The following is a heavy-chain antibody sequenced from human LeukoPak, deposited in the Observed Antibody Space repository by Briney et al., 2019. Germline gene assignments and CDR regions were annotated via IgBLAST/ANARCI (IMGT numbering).Heavy chain of an antibody. D-gene: IGHD3-22*01. V-gene: IGHV4-34*01. Sequence: SETLSPTCAVYGGSFSDYYWSWIRQPPGKGLEWIGEINHSGSTNYNPSLKSRVTISVDTSKNQFSLKLSSVTAADTAVYYCARGLTYYYDSSGPWGQGTLVTVSS. CDR2: INHSGST. CDR1: GGSFSDYY. J-gene: IGHJ5*02. CDR3: ARGLTYYYDSSGP.